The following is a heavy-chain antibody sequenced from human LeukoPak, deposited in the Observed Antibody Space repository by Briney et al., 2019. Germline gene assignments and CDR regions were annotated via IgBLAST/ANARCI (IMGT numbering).Heavy chain of an antibody. V-gene: IGHV1-2*02. CDR1: GYTFTGYY. D-gene: IGHD5-18*01. CDR3: ARASRYSWHWFDP. J-gene: IGHJ5*02. Sequence: ASVKVSCKASGYTFTGYYMHWVRQAPGQGLEWMGWINPNSGGTNYAQKFQGRVTMTRDTSISTAYMELSRLRSDDTAVYNCARASRYSWHWFDPWGQGTLVTVSS. CDR2: INPNSGGT.